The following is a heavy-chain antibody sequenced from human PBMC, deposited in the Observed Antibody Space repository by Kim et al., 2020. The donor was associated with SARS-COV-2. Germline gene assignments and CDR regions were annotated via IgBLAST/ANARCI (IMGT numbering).Heavy chain of an antibody. D-gene: IGHD6-19*01. Sequence: GGSLRLSCVASGFPFSSYTFSWVRQAPGKGLEWIAYIGSIPTDIHYADSEKGRLTISRDNDKDSIYLQMSNLRDEDTAVYYCARRDGGWFHFWGQGTLVTVSS. V-gene: IGHV3-48*02. CDR2: IGSIPTDI. CDR1: GFPFSSYT. CDR3: ARRDGGWFHF. J-gene: IGHJ4*02.